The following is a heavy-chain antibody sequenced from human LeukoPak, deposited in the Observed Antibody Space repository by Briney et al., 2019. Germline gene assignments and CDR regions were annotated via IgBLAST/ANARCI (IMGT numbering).Heavy chain of an antibody. CDR3: ARGRYSPHGDYYYMDV. CDR2: MNPNSGNT. D-gene: IGHD5-18*01. Sequence: ASVKVSCKASGYTFTSFDINWVRQATGQGLEWMGWMNPNSGNTGYAQKFQGRVTMTRSTSISTTYMELSSLRSEDTAVYYCARGRYSPHGDYYYMDVWGKGTTVTVSS. V-gene: IGHV1-8*01. CDR1: GYTFTSFD. J-gene: IGHJ6*03.